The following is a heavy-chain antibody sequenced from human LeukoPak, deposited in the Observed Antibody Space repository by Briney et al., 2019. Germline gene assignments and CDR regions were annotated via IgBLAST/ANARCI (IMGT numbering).Heavy chain of an antibody. V-gene: IGHV4-59*01. CDR2: ISSSGST. D-gene: IGHD3-16*01. CDR3: ARVSWPGRGSRFDP. CDR1: GGSFSGYY. Sequence: SETLSLTCAVYGGSFSGYYWSWIRQPPGKGLEWIGYISSSGSTNYSPSLKSRVTILVDTSKNQFSLKLSSVTAADTAVYYCARVSWPGRGSRFDPWGQGTLVTVSS. J-gene: IGHJ5*02.